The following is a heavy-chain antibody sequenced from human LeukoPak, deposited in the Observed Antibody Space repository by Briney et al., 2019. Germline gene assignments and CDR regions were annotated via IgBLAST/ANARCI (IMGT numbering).Heavy chain of an antibody. Sequence: GGSLRLSCAASGFTFSSYDMNWVRQAPGKGLEWVSSISSTSNYINYADSVKGRFTISRDNAKSSLYLQMNSLRVEDTAVYFCARTLFGAYNWFDPGAREPWSPSPQ. V-gene: IGHV3-21*06. CDR2: ISSTSNYI. CDR1: GFTFSSYD. D-gene: IGHD3-3*01. J-gene: IGHJ5*02. CDR3: ARTLFGAYNWFDP.